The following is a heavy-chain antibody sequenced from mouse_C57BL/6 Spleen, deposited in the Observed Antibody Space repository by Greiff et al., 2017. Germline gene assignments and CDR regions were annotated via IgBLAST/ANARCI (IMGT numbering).Heavy chain of an antibody. CDR3: ARWGQPNYFDY. CDR1: GYAFSSSW. D-gene: IGHD6-1*01. J-gene: IGHJ2*01. CDR2: FYPGDGDT. V-gene: IGHV1-82*01. Sequence: VQLQQSGPELVKPGASVKISCKASGYAFSSSWMNWVKQRPGKGLEWIGRFYPGDGDTTYNGKFKGKATLTADKSSSTAYMQLSSLTSEESAVYFCARWGQPNYFDYWGQGTTLTVSS.